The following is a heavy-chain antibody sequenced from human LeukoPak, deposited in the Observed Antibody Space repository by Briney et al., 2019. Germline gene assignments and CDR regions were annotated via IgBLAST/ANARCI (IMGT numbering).Heavy chain of an antibody. J-gene: IGHJ4*02. V-gene: IGHV4-34*01. CDR2: INHNGST. Sequence: SETLSLTCAVCGGSFSGYYWSWIRQPPGKGLEWIGEINHNGSTNYNPSLKSRVTISVDTSKNQFSLKLSSVTAADTAVYYCARIYDSSGYYGYWGQGTLVTVSS. CDR3: ARIYDSSGYYGY. D-gene: IGHD3-22*01. CDR1: GGSFSGYY.